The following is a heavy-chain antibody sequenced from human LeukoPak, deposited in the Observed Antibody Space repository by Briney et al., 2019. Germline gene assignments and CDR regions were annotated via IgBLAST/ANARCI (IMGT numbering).Heavy chain of an antibody. CDR3: ARRAVVPATYPNDAFDI. V-gene: IGHV4-34*01. CDR2: INHSGST. D-gene: IGHD2-2*01. J-gene: IGHJ3*02. CDR1: GGSFSGYY. Sequence: SETLSLTCAVYGGSFSGYYWSWIRQPPGKGPEWIGEINHSGSTNYNPSLKSRVTISVDTSKNQFSLKLSSVTAADTAVYYCARRAVVPATYPNDAFDIWGQGTMVTVSS.